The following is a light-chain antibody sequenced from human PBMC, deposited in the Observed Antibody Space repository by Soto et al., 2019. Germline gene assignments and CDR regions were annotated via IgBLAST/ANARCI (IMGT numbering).Light chain of an antibody. V-gene: IGKV1-5*01. CDR3: QQYNSYWT. Sequence: DIQMTQSPSTLSASVGDRVTITCRASHSISRWLAWYQQKPGKAPKLLIFDASSLESGVPSRFSGSGSGTEFTITISSLQTDDFETYYCQQYNSYWTFGQGTKVDIK. CDR2: DAS. CDR1: HSISRW. J-gene: IGKJ1*01.